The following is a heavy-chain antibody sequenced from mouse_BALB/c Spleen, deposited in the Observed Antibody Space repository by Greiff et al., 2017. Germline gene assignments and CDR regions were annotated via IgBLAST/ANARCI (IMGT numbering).Heavy chain of an antibody. V-gene: IGHV5-17*02. CDR2: ISSGSSTI. D-gene: IGHD3-1*01. CDR1: GFTFSSFG. J-gene: IGHJ3*01. CDR3: AREGGARATSWFAY. Sequence: EVQLVESGGGLVQPGGSRKLSCAASGFTFSSFGMHWVRQAPEKGLEWVAYISSGSSTIYYADTVKGRFTISRDNPKNTLFLQMTSLRSEDTAMYYCAREGGARATSWFAYWGQGTLVTVSA.